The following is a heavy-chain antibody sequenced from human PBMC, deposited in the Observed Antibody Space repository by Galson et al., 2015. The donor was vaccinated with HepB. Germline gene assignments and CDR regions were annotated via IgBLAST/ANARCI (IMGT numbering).Heavy chain of an antibody. V-gene: IGHV3-11*06. Sequence: SLRLSCAVSGFTFSDYYMSWIRQAPGKGLEWISYVSSNTLYTNYADSVKGRFTVSRDNAKNSLNLQMNSLRAKDTAVYYCARVADADYGGHPHSNSWGQGTLVTVSS. CDR1: GFTFSDYY. D-gene: IGHD4-23*01. CDR2: VSSNTLYT. J-gene: IGHJ4*02. CDR3: ARVADADYGGHPHSNS.